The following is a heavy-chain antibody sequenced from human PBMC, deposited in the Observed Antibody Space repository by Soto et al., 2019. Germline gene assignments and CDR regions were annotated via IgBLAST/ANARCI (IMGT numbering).Heavy chain of an antibody. CDR3: ARALKYDLRRIATRTGHWFDP. D-gene: IGHD6-6*01. CDR1: GYTFTSYG. V-gene: IGHV1-8*01. CDR2: MNPNSGTT. Sequence: ASVKVSCKASGYTFTSYGINWVRQATGQGLEWMGWMNPNSGTTGYAQKFQGRVTMTRNTSISTAYMELSSLRSEDTAVYYCARALKYDLRRIATRTGHWFDPWGQGTLVTVSS. J-gene: IGHJ5*02.